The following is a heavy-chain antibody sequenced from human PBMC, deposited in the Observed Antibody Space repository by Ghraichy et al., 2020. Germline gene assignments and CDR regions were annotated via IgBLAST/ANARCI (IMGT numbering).Heavy chain of an antibody. J-gene: IGHJ3*02. CDR2: IYYSGTT. CDR3: ARRLVGASRSAFDM. CDR1: AGSISFYC. D-gene: IGHD1-26*01. Sequence: GSLRLSCTVSAGSISFYCWSWIRQRPGPGLEGIGHIYYSGTTNYNPSLKSRVTISVDTSKAQFSLTLTSVTAADTAVYYCARRLVGASRSAFDMWGQGTMVTVSS. V-gene: IGHV4-59*01.